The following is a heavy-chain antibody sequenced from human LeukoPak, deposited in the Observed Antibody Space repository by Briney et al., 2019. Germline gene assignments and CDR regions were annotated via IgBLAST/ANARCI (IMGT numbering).Heavy chain of an antibody. CDR2: ISAYNGNT. D-gene: IGHD3-22*01. CDR3: ARDFYDSSEGTYYYYMDV. V-gene: IGHV1-18*01. CDR1: GYTFTSYG. J-gene: IGHJ6*03. Sequence: ASVKVSCKASGYTFTSYGISWVRQAPGQGLEWMGWISAYNGNTNYAQKLQGRVTMTTDTSTSTAYMELRSLRSDDTAVYYCARDFYDSSEGTYYYYMDVWGKGTTVTVSS.